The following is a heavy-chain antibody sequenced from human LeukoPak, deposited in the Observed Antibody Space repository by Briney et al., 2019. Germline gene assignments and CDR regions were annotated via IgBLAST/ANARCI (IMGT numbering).Heavy chain of an antibody. CDR2: INHSGST. CDR1: GGSFSGYY. CDR3: ARGPPGYDSSGHPEVDFDY. J-gene: IGHJ4*02. Sequence: SEALSLTCAVYGGSFSGYYWSWVRQPPGKGLEWIGEINHSGSTNYNPSLKSRVTISVDTSKNQFSLKLSSVTAADTAVYYCARGPPGYDSSGHPEVDFDYWGQGTLVTVSS. V-gene: IGHV4-34*01. D-gene: IGHD3-22*01.